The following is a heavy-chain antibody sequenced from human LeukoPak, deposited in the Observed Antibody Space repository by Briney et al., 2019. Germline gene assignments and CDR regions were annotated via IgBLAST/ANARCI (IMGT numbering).Heavy chain of an antibody. Sequence: GGSLRLTCAASGFSLSGYWMTWVRQAPGKGLEWVARLHADGVEQNYVDSVTGRFTMSRDNAKNSLDLQMNSLRVEDTAVYYCARGGYSFDYLGQGTLVAVSS. CDR2: LHADGVEQ. V-gene: IGHV3-7*01. CDR1: GFSLSGYW. J-gene: IGHJ4*02. CDR3: ARGGYSFDY. D-gene: IGHD5-18*01.